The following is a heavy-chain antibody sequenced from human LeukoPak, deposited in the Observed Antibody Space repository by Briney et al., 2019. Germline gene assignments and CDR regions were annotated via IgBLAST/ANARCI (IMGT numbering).Heavy chain of an antibody. CDR3: ARVGLLWFGELLFY. Sequence: GASVKVSCKASGYTFTSYAMHWVRQAPGQRLEWMGWINAGSGNTKYSQKFQGRVTITRDTSASTAYMELSSLRSEDTAVYYCARVGLLWFGELLFYWGQGTLVTVSS. D-gene: IGHD3-10*01. V-gene: IGHV1-3*01. CDR1: GYTFTSYA. CDR2: INAGSGNT. J-gene: IGHJ4*02.